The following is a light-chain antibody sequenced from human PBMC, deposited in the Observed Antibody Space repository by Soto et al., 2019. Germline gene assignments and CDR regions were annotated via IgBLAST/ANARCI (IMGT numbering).Light chain of an antibody. CDR2: EVS. J-gene: IGLJ2*01. CDR3: SSYTTTSTLGV. V-gene: IGLV2-14*01. CDR1: SSDIGAYNY. Sequence: QSALTQPASVSGSPGQSITLSCSGTSSDIGAYNYVSWYQQHPGKAPNLMIYEVSNRPSGVSNRFSGSKSGNTASLTISGLQADDEADYYCSSYTTTSTLGVFGGGTQLTVL.